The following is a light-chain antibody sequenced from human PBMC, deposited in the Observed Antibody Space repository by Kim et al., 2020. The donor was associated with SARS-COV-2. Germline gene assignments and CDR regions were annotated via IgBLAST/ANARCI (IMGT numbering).Light chain of an antibody. CDR1: QSISSY. J-gene: IGKJ1*01. Sequence: DIQMTQSPSSLSASVGYRVTITCRASQSISSYLNWYQQKPGKAPKLLIYAASSLQSGVSSRFSGSGSGTDFTLTISSLQPEDFASYYCQQSYSTPPRTFGQGTKVDIK. CDR3: QQSYSTPPRT. V-gene: IGKV1-39*01. CDR2: AAS.